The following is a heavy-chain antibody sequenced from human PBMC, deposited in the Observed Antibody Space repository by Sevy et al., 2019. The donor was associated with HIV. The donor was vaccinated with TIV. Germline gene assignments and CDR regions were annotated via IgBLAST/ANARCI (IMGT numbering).Heavy chain of an antibody. J-gene: IGHJ3*02. CDR1: GDSISNYF. CDR2: VFDSGST. D-gene: IGHD3-22*01. V-gene: IGHV4-59*01. CDR3: ARGDGVYYDGSVYYPDGAFDI. Sequence: AENLSLTCTVSGDSISNYFWSWIRQPPGKGLEWIANVFDSGSTNYNPSLKSRVTISVDSSKNQFSLKLYSVTAADTAVYCCARGDGVYYDGSVYYPDGAFDIWGQGTMVSVSS.